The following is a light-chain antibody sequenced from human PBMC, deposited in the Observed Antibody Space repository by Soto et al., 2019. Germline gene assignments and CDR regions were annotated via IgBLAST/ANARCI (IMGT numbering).Light chain of an antibody. CDR2: AAA. CDR3: QQYFSYPYT. J-gene: IGKJ2*01. CDR1: QDISSY. V-gene: IGKV1-8*01. Sequence: ALRMTQSPSSFSPSTGDRVTITCRASQDISSYLAWYQQKVGKAPKLLIYAAATLQRGAPSRFSGSGSGTDFTLTISRLQSEDFATYYCQQYFSYPYTFGQGTKLEI.